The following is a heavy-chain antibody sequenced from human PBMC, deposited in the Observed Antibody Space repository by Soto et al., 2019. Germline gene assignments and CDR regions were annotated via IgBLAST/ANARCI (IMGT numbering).Heavy chain of an antibody. CDR3: AREEYNWNYYFDY. V-gene: IGHV3-7*01. Sequence: GGSLRLSCAASGFTFSSYWMSWVRQAPGKGLEWVANIKQDGSEKYYVDSVKGRFTISRDNAKNSLYLQMNSLRAEDTAVYYCAREEYNWNYYFDYWGQGTLVTVSS. D-gene: IGHD1-7*01. CDR2: IKQDGSEK. J-gene: IGHJ4*02. CDR1: GFTFSSYW.